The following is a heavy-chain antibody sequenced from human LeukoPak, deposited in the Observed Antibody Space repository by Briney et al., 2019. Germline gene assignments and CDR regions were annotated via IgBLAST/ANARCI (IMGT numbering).Heavy chain of an antibody. CDR3: ARGIAAPGGRWFDP. Sequence: GASVKVSCKASGYTFTDYYMHWVRQAPGQGLEWMGWINPNSGGTNYAQQFQGRVTMTRDTSISTTYMELSNLRSDDTAVYYCARGIAAPGGRWFDPRGQGTLVTVSS. J-gene: IGHJ5*02. D-gene: IGHD6-13*01. CDR1: GYTFTDYY. CDR2: INPNSGGT. V-gene: IGHV1-2*02.